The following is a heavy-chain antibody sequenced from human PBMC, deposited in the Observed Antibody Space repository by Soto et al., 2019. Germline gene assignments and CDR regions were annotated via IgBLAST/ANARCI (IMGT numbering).Heavy chain of an antibody. D-gene: IGHD3-22*01. V-gene: IGHV3-30*04. CDR3: ARLSESLYDSSGKDYYYGMDV. J-gene: IGHJ6*02. CDR1: GFTFSSYA. Sequence: GESLKISCAASGFTFSSYAMHWVRQAPGKGLEWVAVISYDGSNKYYADSVKGRFTISRDNSKNTLYLQMNSLRAEDTAVYYCARLSESLYDSSGKDYYYGMDVWGQGTTVTVSS. CDR2: ISYDGSNK.